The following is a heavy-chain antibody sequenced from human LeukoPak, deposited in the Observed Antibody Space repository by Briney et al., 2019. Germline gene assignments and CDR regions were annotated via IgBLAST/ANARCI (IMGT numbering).Heavy chain of an antibody. J-gene: IGHJ4*02. D-gene: IGHD3-3*01. V-gene: IGHV4-39*01. CDR2: IYFGGRT. CDR3: AYGWSGTYPFDS. CDR1: RGSISSSSYF. Sequence: SETLSLTCTVSRGSISSSSYFWGGVRQSPIHGLEWIGNIYFGGRTYYNPSLNSRVTISVETSKNQFSLKLTSVTAVDTAVYLCAYGWSGTYPFDSWGRGTLVTVSS.